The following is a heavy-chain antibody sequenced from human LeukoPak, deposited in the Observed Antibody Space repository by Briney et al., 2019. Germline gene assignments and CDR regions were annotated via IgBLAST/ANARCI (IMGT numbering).Heavy chain of an antibody. D-gene: IGHD3/OR15-3a*01. CDR1: GFDFSDFW. J-gene: IGHJ4*02. CDR2: IKKDGSET. CDR3: ARDYKSPDFWAGYPPYHHDH. V-gene: IGHV3-7*01. Sequence: GGSLRLSCAAAGFDFSDFWMGWVRQVPGKGLEWVATIKKDGSETHYVDSVKGRFTISRHNAESSLYLQMNSLRAEDTAVYYCARDYKSPDFWAGYPPYHHDHWGQGTLVTVSS.